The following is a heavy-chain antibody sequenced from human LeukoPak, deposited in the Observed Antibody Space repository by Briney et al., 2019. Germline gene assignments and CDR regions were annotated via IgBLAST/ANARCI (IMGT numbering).Heavy chain of an antibody. Sequence: GGSLRLSCAASGFTFSSYAMSWVRQAPGKGLEWVSAISGSGGSTYYADSVKGRFTISRDNSKNTLYLQMNSLRAEDTAVYYCAKDGGGNSPLYSSSWYSPPYYYYYYGMDVWGQGTTVTVSS. CDR1: GFTFSSYA. J-gene: IGHJ6*02. D-gene: IGHD6-13*01. V-gene: IGHV3-23*01. CDR3: AKDGGGNSPLYSSSWYSPPYYYYYYGMDV. CDR2: ISGSGGST.